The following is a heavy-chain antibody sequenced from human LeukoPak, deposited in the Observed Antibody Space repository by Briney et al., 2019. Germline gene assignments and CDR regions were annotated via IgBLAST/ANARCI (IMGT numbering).Heavy chain of an antibody. CDR1: GFTFSSYG. CDR2: IRYDGSNK. Sequence: KPGGSLRLSCAASGFTFSSYGVHWVRQAPGKGLEWVAFIRYDGSNKYYADSVKGRFTISRDNSKNTLYLQMNSLRAEDTAVYYCAKGYCSSTSCLYRDFDYWGQGTLVTVSS. J-gene: IGHJ4*02. D-gene: IGHD2-2*01. V-gene: IGHV3-30*02. CDR3: AKGYCSSTSCLYRDFDY.